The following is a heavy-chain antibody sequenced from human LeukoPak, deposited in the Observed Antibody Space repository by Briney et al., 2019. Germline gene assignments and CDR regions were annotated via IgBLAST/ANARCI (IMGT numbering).Heavy chain of an antibody. D-gene: IGHD3-10*01. CDR2: IYYSGST. V-gene: IGHV4-39*07. Sequence: SETLSLTCTVSGGSISSSSYYWGWIRQPPGKGLEWIGSIYYSGSTYYNPSLKSRVTISVDTSKNQFSLKLSSVTAADTAVYYCARVLRGTLRNYYGSGSYLVFDYWGQGTLVTVSS. CDR3: ARVLRGTLRNYYGSGSYLVFDY. CDR1: GGSISSSSYY. J-gene: IGHJ4*02.